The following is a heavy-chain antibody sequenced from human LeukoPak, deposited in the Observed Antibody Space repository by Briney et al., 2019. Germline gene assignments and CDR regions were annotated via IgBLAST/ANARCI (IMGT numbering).Heavy chain of an antibody. V-gene: IGHV4-34*01. Sequence: PSETLSLTCAVYGGSSSGYYWSWIRQPPGKGLEWIGEINHSGSTNYNPSLKSRVTISVDTSKNQFSLKLSSVTAADTAVYFCARENYYGSGSYYKRVEFDYWGQGTLVTVSS. CDR2: INHSGST. CDR1: GGSSSGYY. D-gene: IGHD3-10*01. J-gene: IGHJ4*02. CDR3: ARENYYGSGSYYKRVEFDY.